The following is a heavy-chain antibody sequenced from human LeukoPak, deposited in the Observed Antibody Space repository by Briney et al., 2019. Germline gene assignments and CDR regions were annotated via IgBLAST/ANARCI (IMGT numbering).Heavy chain of an antibody. D-gene: IGHD6-19*01. V-gene: IGHV1-2*02. CDR3: ARDVESSGWYGYSGY. Sequence: GASVKVSCKASGYTFTGYYMHWVRQAPGQGLEWMGWINPNSGGTNYAQKFQGRVTMTRDTSISTAYMELSRLRSDDTAVYYCARDVESSGWYGYSGYWGQGTLVTVSS. J-gene: IGHJ4*02. CDR2: INPNSGGT. CDR1: GYTFTGYY.